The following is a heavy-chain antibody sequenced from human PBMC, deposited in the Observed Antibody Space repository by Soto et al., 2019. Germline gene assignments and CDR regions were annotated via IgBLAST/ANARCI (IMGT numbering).Heavy chain of an antibody. D-gene: IGHD6-13*01. V-gene: IGHV1-3*01. CDR2: INAGNGNT. CDR3: ARDGRSSRWYVHPFDY. J-gene: IGHJ4*02. CDR1: GYTFTSYA. Sequence: ASVKVSCKASGYTFTSYAMHWVRQAPGQRLEWMGWINAGNGNTKYSQKFQGRVTITRDTSASTAYMELSSLRSEDTAVYYCARDGRSSRWYVHPFDYWGQGTLVTVSS.